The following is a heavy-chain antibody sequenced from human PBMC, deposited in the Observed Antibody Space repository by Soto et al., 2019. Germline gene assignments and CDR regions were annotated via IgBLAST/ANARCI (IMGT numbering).Heavy chain of an antibody. J-gene: IGHJ4*02. Sequence: EVQLLDSGGGLVQPGGSLRLSCAASGFAFSNYAMSWVRQAPGKGLEWVSGIGGNGVTTYYADSVKGRFTISRDNSQNTLYLQMNSLRAEDTAIYYCAKGIGSGWYAADYWSQGTLVTVSS. V-gene: IGHV3-23*01. CDR2: IGGNGVTT. CDR3: AKGIGSGWYAADY. CDR1: GFAFSNYA. D-gene: IGHD6-19*01.